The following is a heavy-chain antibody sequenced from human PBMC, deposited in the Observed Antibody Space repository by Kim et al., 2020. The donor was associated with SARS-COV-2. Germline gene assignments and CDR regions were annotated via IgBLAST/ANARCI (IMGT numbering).Heavy chain of an antibody. CDR3: ARGGRWRWLQIEPGDYFDY. J-gene: IGHJ4*02. CDR2: INSDGSST. CDR1: GFTFSSYW. Sequence: GGSLRLSCAASGFTFSSYWMHWVRQAPGKGLVWVSRINSDGSSTSYADSVKGRFTISRDNAKNTLYLQMNSLRAEDTAVYYCARGGRWRWLQIEPGDYFDYWGQGTLVTVSS. V-gene: IGHV3-74*01. D-gene: IGHD2-21*01.